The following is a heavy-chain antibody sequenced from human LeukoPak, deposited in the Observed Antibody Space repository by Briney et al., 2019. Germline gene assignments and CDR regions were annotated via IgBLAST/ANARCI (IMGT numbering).Heavy chain of an antibody. V-gene: IGHV3-48*01. CDR3: AKVVWFGEPDDY. CDR2: ISSSSSTI. Sequence: PGGSLRLSCAASGFTFSSYSMNWVRQAPGKGLEWVSYISSSSSTIYYADSVKGRFTISRDNSKNTLYLQMNSLRAEDTAVYYCAKVVWFGEPDDYWGQGTLVTVSS. D-gene: IGHD3-10*01. J-gene: IGHJ4*02. CDR1: GFTFSSYS.